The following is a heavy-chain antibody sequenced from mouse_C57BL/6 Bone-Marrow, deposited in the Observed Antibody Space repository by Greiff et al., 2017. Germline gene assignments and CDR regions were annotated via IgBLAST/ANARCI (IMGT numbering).Heavy chain of an antibody. V-gene: IGHV14-4*01. D-gene: IGHD1-1*01. Sequence: VQLQQPGAELVRPGASVKLSCTASGFNIKDDYMHWVKQRPEQGLEWIGLIDPENGDTEYASKFQGKATITADTSSNTAYMQLSSLTSEDTAVYYCTTSSYDVGAYWGQGTLVPVSA. CDR1: GFNIKDDY. CDR3: TTSSYDVGAY. CDR2: IDPENGDT. J-gene: IGHJ3*01.